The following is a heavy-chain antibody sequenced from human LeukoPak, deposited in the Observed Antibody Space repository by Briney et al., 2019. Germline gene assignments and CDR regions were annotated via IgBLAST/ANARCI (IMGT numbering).Heavy chain of an antibody. CDR1: GFTFSSYG. Sequence: PGGSLRLSCAASGFTFSSYGMHWVRQAPGKGLEWVAFIRYDGSNKYYADSVKGRFTISRDNSKNTLYLQMNSLRAEDTAVYYCAKAVHYYDSSGYDGGDAFDIWGQGTMVTVSS. D-gene: IGHD3-22*01. J-gene: IGHJ3*02. CDR3: AKAVHYYDSSGYDGGDAFDI. CDR2: IRYDGSNK. V-gene: IGHV3-30*02.